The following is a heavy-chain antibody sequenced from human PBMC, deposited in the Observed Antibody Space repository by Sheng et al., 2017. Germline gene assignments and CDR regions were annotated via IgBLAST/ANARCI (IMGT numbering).Heavy chain of an antibody. V-gene: IGHV3-48*03. CDR2: ISSSGSTI. D-gene: IGHD6-13*01. CDR1: GFTFSSYE. CDR3: AGAGHSSSWYPFDY. Sequence: EVQLVESGGGLVQPGGSLRLSCAASGFTFSSYEMNWVRQAPGKGLEWVSYISSSGSTIYYADSVKGRFTISRDNAKNSLYLQMNSLRAEDTAVYYCAGAGHSSSWYPFDYWGQGTLVTVSS. J-gene: IGHJ4*02.